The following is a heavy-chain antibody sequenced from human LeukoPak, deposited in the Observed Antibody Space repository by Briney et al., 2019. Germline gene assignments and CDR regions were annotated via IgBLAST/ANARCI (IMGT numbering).Heavy chain of an antibody. CDR2: INAGNGNT. Sequence: ASVKVSCKASGYTFTSYAMHWVRQAPGQRLEWMGWINAGNGNTKYSQKFQGRVTITRDTSASTAYMELSSLRSEDTAVYYCASRYSSGGSCYSGLDYWGRGTLVTVSS. D-gene: IGHD2-15*01. CDR3: ASRYSSGGSCYSGLDY. V-gene: IGHV1-3*01. CDR1: GYTFTSYA. J-gene: IGHJ4*02.